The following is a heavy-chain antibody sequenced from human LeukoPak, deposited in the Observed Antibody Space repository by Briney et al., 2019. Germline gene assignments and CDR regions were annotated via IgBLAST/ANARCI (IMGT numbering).Heavy chain of an antibody. V-gene: IGHV4-4*07. D-gene: IGHD6-19*01. J-gene: IGHJ4*02. CDR2: IYSSGST. CDR1: GGSSSSYF. Sequence: SETLSLTCTVSGGSSSSYFWSWIRQPAGKGLEWIGRIYSSGSTNYNPSLKSRVTMSVDTSKNQLFLNLTSVTAADTAVYYCARARAVAAPFDYWGQGTLVTVPS. CDR3: ARARAVAAPFDY.